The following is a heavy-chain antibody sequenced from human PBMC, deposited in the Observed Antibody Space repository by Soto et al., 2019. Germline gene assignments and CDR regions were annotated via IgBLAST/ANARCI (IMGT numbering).Heavy chain of an antibody. V-gene: IGHV4-59*08. CDR1: GGSISSYY. J-gene: IGHJ3*02. Sequence: SETLSLTCTVSGGSISSYYWSWIRQPPGKGLEWIGYIYYSGSTNYNPSLKSRVTISVDTSKNQFSLKLSSVTAADTAVYYCAEYYYGSGRARGAFDIWGQGTMVTVSS. CDR3: AEYYYGSGRARGAFDI. D-gene: IGHD3-10*01. CDR2: IYYSGST.